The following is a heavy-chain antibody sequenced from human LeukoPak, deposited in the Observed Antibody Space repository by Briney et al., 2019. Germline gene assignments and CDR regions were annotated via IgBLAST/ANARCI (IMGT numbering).Heavy chain of an antibody. CDR2: IYSGSGT. J-gene: IGHJ4*02. Sequence: PGGSLRLSCAASGFTVSSNYMSWVRQAPGKGLEWVSVIYSGSGTYYADSVKGRFTISRDNSKNTVYLQMNNLRADDTAVYSCAKDKDNYYGSSGYYLGYFDHWGQGTLVIVSS. V-gene: IGHV3-53*01. D-gene: IGHD3-22*01. CDR3: AKDKDNYYGSSGYYLGYFDH. CDR1: GFTVSSNY.